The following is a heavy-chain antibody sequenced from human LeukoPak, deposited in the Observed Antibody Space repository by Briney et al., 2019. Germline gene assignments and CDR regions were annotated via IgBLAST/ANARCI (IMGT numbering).Heavy chain of an antibody. D-gene: IGHD6-13*01. J-gene: IGHJ4*02. CDR2: MNPNSGNT. V-gene: IGHV1-8*01. CDR1: GYTFTSYD. CDR3: AAGYSSSWLPDY. Sequence: ASVTVSCKASGYTFTSYDINWVRQATGQGLEWMGWMNPNSGNTGYAQKFQGRVTMTRNTSISTAYMELSSLRSEDTAVYYCAAGYSSSWLPDYWGQGTLVTVSS.